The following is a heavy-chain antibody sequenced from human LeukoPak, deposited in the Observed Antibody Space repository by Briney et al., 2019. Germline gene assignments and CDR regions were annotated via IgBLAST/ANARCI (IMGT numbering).Heavy chain of an antibody. Sequence: GGSLRLSCAASGSTFSNYAMSWVRQAPGKGLEWVSSINGRGGSTYYADSVKGRFTISRDNSKNTLYLQMNSLRAEDTAVFYCAKVEGAVVSTAIAFDYWGQGTLVTVSS. D-gene: IGHD2-21*02. CDR3: AKVEGAVVSTAIAFDY. J-gene: IGHJ4*02. V-gene: IGHV3-23*01. CDR1: GSTFSNYA. CDR2: INGRGGST.